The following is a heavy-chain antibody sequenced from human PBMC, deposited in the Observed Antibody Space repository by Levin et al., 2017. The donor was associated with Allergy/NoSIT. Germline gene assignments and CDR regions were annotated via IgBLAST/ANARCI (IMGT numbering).Heavy chain of an antibody. J-gene: IGHJ3*02. D-gene: IGHD3-10*01. CDR2: ISSSGDNT. Sequence: GESLKISCAASGFTFSNYAMNWVRQAPGKGLEWVSAISSSGDNTNYGDSVKGRFTISRDDSKNTLYLQMNSLRAEDTAIYYCANGRGSGKYYDSFNIWGQGTMVTVSS. CDR1: GFTFSNYA. V-gene: IGHV3-23*01. CDR3: ANGRGSGKYYDSFNI.